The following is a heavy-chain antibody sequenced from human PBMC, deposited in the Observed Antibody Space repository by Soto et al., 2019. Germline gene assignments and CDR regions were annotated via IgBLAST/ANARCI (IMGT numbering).Heavy chain of an antibody. CDR3: AKDLVGYSSGYHADYYYYGMDV. J-gene: IGHJ6*02. Sequence: GGSLRLSCAASGFTFDDYAMHWVRQAPGKGLEWVSGISWNSGSIGYADSVKGRFTISRDNAKNSLYLQMNSLRAEDTALYYCAKDLVGYSSGYHADYYYYGMDVWGQGTTDTVSS. CDR2: ISWNSGSI. D-gene: IGHD3-22*01. V-gene: IGHV3-9*01. CDR1: GFTFDDYA.